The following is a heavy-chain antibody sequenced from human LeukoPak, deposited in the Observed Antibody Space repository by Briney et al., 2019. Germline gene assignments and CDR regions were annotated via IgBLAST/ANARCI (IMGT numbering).Heavy chain of an antibody. CDR2: MNPNSGNT. J-gene: IGHJ4*02. CDR1: GYTFTSYD. D-gene: IGHD2-21*01. CDR3: APDGGEKD. Sequence: ASVKVSCKASGYTFTSYDINWVRQATGQGLEWMGWMNPNSGNTGYAQKFQGRVTITADKSTSTAYMELSSLRSEDTAVYYCAPDGGEKDGGQGPLVTVSS. V-gene: IGHV1-8*01.